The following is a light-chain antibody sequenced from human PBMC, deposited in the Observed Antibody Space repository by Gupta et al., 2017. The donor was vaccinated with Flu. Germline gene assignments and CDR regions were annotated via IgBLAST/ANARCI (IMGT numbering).Light chain of an antibody. CDR2: VSS. CDR3: QSYDTSQSGWV. V-gene: IGLV1-40*01. CDR1: ASSVAGYD. Sequence: ASSVAGYDVLWYQQRPGRTPKVLIYVSSNRRSGVPDRFFCSKYCISASLAITWLQAEEEADDYCQSYDTSQSGWVFGGGTKVTAL. J-gene: IGLJ3*02.